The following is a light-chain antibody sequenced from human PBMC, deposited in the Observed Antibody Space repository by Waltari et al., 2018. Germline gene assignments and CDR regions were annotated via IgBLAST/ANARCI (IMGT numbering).Light chain of an antibody. CDR1: SSDVGGYNY. CDR2: EVN. J-gene: IGLJ1*01. V-gene: IGLV2-14*01. Sequence: QSALTQPASVSGSPGQSITISCSGSSSDVGGYNYVSWYQQYPGKVPKIMIYEVNNRPSGVCSRFSGSKSGNTASLTISGLQADDEADYYCSSFTSRHLYVFGTGTAVTVL. CDR3: SSFTSRHLYV.